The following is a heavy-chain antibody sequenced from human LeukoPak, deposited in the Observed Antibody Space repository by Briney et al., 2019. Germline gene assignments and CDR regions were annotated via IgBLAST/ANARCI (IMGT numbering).Heavy chain of an antibody. CDR1: GFTFSSYA. Sequence: PGGSLRLSCAASGFTFSSYAMHWVRQAPGKGLEWVADIWYDGSNKYYADSVKGRFTISRDNSKNTLYLQMNSLRAEDTAVYYCARPYYYDSSGYYSHWGQGTLVTVSS. CDR2: IWYDGSNK. D-gene: IGHD3-22*01. CDR3: ARPYYYDSSGYYSH. J-gene: IGHJ4*02. V-gene: IGHV3-33*08.